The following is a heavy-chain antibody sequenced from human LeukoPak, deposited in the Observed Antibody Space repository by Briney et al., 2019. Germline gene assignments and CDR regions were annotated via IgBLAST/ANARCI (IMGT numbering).Heavy chain of an antibody. D-gene: IGHD6-19*01. CDR2: ISYDGSNK. CDR1: GFTFSSYG. Sequence: GGSLRLSCAASGFTFSSYGMHWVRQAPGKGLEWVAVISYDGSNKYYADSVKGRFTISRDNSKNTLYLQMNSLRAEDTAVYYCAKVMGSGWYGGAFDIWGQGTMVTVSS. V-gene: IGHV3-30*18. J-gene: IGHJ3*02. CDR3: AKVMGSGWYGGAFDI.